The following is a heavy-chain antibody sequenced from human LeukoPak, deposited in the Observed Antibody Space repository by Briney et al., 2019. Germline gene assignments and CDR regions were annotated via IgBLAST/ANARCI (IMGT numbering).Heavy chain of an antibody. D-gene: IGHD5-18*01. V-gene: IGHV3-23*01. CDR1: GFTFSSYA. CDR3: AKLNGVTFDY. Sequence: GASLRLSCAASGFTFSSYAMSWVRQAPGKGLEGVSAISGSGGSTYYADSVKGRFTISRDNSKNTLYLQMNSLRAEDTAVYYCAKLNGVTFDYWGQGTLVTVSS. CDR2: ISGSGGST. J-gene: IGHJ4*02.